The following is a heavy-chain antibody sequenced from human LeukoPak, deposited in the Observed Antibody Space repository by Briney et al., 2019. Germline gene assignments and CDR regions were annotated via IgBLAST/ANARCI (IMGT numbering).Heavy chain of an antibody. V-gene: IGHV3-53*01. CDR2: IYGGGTT. CDR1: GITVSSYY. J-gene: IGHJ4*02. CDR3: AKGDNYKPLYFDN. D-gene: IGHD1-20*01. Sequence: GGSLRLSCAVSGITVSSYYMSWVRQAPGKGLEWVSIIYGGGTTYYTDSVEGRFTISSDNSKNTLFLQMNSLRDEDTAVYYCAKGDNYKPLYFDNWGQGSLVT.